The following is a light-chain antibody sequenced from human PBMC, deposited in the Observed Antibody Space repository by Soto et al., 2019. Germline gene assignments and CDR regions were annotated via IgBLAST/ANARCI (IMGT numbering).Light chain of an antibody. CDR2: GAS. Sequence: EKVMTQSPATLSVSPGERATLSCMASQSVSSDLAWYHQKPGQAPRLLIYGASTRATGIPARFSGSGSGTEFTLTINSLQSEDFAVYYCQQYNNWPRTFGQGTKVDIK. CDR1: QSVSSD. V-gene: IGKV3-15*01. CDR3: QQYNNWPRT. J-gene: IGKJ1*01.